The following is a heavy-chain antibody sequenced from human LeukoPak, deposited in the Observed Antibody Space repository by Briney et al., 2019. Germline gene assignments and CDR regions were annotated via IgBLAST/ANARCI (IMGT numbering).Heavy chain of an antibody. J-gene: IGHJ4*02. CDR1: GYTFTGYY. V-gene: IGHV1-2*02. Sequence: GASVTVSCKASGYTFTGYYTHWVRQAPGQGLEWMGWVDPNNGGTNNAQKFQGRVTMTRDTSISTAYMELSGLRSDDTAVYYCARDSYGGVWSLGYWGQGTLVTVSS. CDR2: VDPNNGGT. D-gene: IGHD2-8*02. CDR3: ARDSYGGVWSLGY.